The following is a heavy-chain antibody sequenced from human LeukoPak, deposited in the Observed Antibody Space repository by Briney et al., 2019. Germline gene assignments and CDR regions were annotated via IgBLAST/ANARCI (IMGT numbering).Heavy chain of an antibody. J-gene: IGHJ6*03. CDR1: GFTFSSYG. Sequence: PGGSLRLSCATSGFTFSSYGMHWVRQAPGKGLEWVAFIRYDGSNEYYADSVKGRFTISRDNSKNTLYLQMNSLRAEDTAVYYCAMSSGGYYYMDVWGKGTTVTVSS. CDR3: AMSSGGYYYMDV. CDR2: IRYDGSNE. V-gene: IGHV3-30*02. D-gene: IGHD3-10*01.